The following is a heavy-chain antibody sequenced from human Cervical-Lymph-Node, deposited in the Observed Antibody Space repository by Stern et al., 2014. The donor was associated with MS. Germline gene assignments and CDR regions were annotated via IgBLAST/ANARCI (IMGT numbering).Heavy chain of an antibody. CDR3: ATFTTGSYYDFDL. CDR2: IYPGDSDT. V-gene: IGHV5-51*01. Sequence: EVQLVESGAEMKKPGESLKLSCKGSGYSFSSYWIGWVRQMPGKGLEWMGIIYPGDSDTRYSPSFQGQVAISVNKSIRTAYLQWSSLKASDTAMYYCATFTTGSYYDFDLWGRGTLVTVSS. J-gene: IGHJ2*01. CDR1: GYSFSSYW. D-gene: IGHD3-22*01.